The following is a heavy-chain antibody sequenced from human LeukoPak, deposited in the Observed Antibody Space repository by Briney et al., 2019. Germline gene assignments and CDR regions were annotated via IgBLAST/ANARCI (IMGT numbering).Heavy chain of an antibody. D-gene: IGHD1-26*01. V-gene: IGHV1-46*01. CDR3: ARDATLTYSGSYYYFDY. CDR1: GYSFTSYY. CDR2: INPSGGST. J-gene: IGHJ4*02. Sequence: ASVKVSCKASGYSFTSYYLHWVRQAPGQGLEWLGIINPSGGSTTYAQKFQGRVTMTRDTPTSTVYMELSSLRSEDTAVYYCARDATLTYSGSYYYFDYWGQGTLVTVSP.